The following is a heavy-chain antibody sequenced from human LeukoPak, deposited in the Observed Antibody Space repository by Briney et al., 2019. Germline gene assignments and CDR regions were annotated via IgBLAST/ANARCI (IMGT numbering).Heavy chain of an antibody. Sequence: GGSLRLSCAASGFTFSNYAVNWVRQAPGKGLEWVSTITGSGGSTFYADSVKGRFTISRDNSKNTLYLQMNSLRAEDTAVYYCAKDLSPTSSSWYRVLYYGMDVWGQGTTVTVPS. J-gene: IGHJ6*02. V-gene: IGHV3-23*01. CDR2: ITGSGGST. CDR3: AKDLSPTSSSWYRVLYYGMDV. D-gene: IGHD6-13*01. CDR1: GFTFSNYA.